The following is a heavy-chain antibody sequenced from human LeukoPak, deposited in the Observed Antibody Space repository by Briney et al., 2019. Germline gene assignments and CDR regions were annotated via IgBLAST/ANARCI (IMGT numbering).Heavy chain of an antibody. V-gene: IGHV1-2*02. CDR3: AREGGHCSSTSCHNDY. CDR2: INPNSGGT. D-gene: IGHD2-2*01. CDR1: GHTFTGYY. J-gene: IGHJ4*02. Sequence: ASVKVSCKASGHTFTGYYMHWVRQTPGQGLEWMGWINPNSGGTNYAQKFQGRVTMTRDTSISTAYMELSRLRSDDTAVYYCAREGGHCSSTSCHNDYWGQGTLVTVSS.